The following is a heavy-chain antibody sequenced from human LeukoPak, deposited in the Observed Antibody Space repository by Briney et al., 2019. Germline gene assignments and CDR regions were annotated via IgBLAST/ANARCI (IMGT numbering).Heavy chain of an antibody. CDR3: ARAGSMVGGVLWFGNRDV. D-gene: IGHD3-10*01. CDR2: ISYDGSNK. Sequence: GGSLRLSCAASGFTFSSYGMHWVRQAPGKGLEWVAVISYDGSNKYYADSVKGRFTISRDNSKNTLYLQMNSLRAEDTAVYYCARAGSMVGGVLWFGNRDVGGKGPTVTVSS. V-gene: IGHV3-30*03. CDR1: GFTFSSYG. J-gene: IGHJ6*03.